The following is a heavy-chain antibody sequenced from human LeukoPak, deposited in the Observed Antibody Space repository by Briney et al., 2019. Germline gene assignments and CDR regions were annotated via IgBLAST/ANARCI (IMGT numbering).Heavy chain of an antibody. V-gene: IGHV1-18*01. CDR3: ARGTITMVRGVIMLSWFDP. CDR1: GYTFTSYG. D-gene: IGHD3-10*01. Sequence: GASVKVSRKASGYTFTSYGISWVRQAPGQGLEWMGWISAYNGNTSYAQKLQGRVTMTTDTSTSTAYMELRSLRSDDTAVYYCARGTITMVRGVIMLSWFDPWGQGTLVTVSS. J-gene: IGHJ5*02. CDR2: ISAYNGNT.